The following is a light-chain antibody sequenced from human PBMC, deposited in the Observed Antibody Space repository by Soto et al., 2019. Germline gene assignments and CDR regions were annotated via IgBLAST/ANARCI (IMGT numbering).Light chain of an antibody. Sequence: QSALTQPASVSGSPGQSITISCSGNAVSYQLVSWYLQQPGKAPKLILYNVTRRPSGVSNRFSGFKSCTTASLKITGLQAEDEADYYCCSFVGVTNDVFGNGTKVNVL. CDR1: GNAVSYQL. CDR3: CSFVGVTNDV. CDR2: NVT. J-gene: IGLJ1*01. V-gene: IGLV2-23*02.